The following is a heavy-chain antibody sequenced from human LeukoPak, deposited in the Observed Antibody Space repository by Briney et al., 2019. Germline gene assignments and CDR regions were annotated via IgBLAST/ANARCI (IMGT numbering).Heavy chain of an antibody. J-gene: IGHJ4*02. D-gene: IGHD3-10*01. CDR3: ARDGERYSFDY. V-gene: IGHV3-33*01. CDR1: GFIFSTYG. Sequence: PGGSLRLSCAASGFIFSTYGMHCVRLAPGKGLEWVAVIWDDGSNKNYADSVKGRVTISRDNSQNTLHLQMNSLRAEDTAIYYCARDGERYSFDYWGQGTLVTVSS. CDR2: IWDDGSNK.